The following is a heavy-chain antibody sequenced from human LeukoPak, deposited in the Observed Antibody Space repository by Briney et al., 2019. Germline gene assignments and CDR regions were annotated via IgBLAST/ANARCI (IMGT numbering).Heavy chain of an antibody. CDR3: AGGYFDWLFREYYFDY. CDR2: INHSGST. J-gene: IGHJ4*02. D-gene: IGHD3-9*01. V-gene: IGHV4-34*01. CDR1: GGSFSGYY. Sequence: SETLSLTCAVYGGSFSGYYWSWIRQPPGKGLEWIGEINHSGSTNYNPSLKSRVTISVDTSKNQFSLKLSSVTAANTAVYYCAGGYFDWLFREYYFDYWGQGSLVTVSS.